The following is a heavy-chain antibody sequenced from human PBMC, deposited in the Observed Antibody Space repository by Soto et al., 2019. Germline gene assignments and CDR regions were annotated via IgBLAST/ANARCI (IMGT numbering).Heavy chain of an antibody. J-gene: IGHJ4*02. D-gene: IGHD3-16*01. V-gene: IGHV3-30-3*01. CDR2: ISYDGSNK. CDR3: ASAYEGDYFDY. CDR1: AFSFSSYA. Sequence: QVQLVESGGGVVQPGRSLRLSCAASAFSFSSYAMHWVRQAPGKGLEWVAVISYDGSNKYYADSVKGRFTISRDNSKNTLFLQMNSLRAEDTAVYYCASAYEGDYFDYWGEGTLVTVSS.